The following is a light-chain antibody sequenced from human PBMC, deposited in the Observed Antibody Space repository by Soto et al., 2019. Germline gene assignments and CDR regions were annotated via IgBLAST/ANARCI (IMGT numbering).Light chain of an antibody. CDR2: GAS. J-gene: IGKJ2*01. CDR3: QQYGSSPYT. V-gene: IGKV3-20*01. Sequence: EIVLTQSPGTLSLSPGDTATLSCRASQSVSSIYLVWYQQKPGQAPRLLIYGASSRATGIPDRFSGSGSGTDFTLTISRLEPEDFAVYYCQQYGSSPYTFGQGTKLEIK. CDR1: QSVSSIY.